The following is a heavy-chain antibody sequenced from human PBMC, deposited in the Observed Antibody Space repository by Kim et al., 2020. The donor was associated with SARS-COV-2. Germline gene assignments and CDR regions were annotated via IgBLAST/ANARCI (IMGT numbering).Heavy chain of an antibody. D-gene: IGHD2-2*02. J-gene: IGHJ6*02. CDR2: IWYDGSNK. CDR1: GFTFSSYG. Sequence: GGSLRLSCAASGFTFSSYGMHWVRQAPGKGLEWVAVIWYDGSNKYYVDSVKGRFTISRDNSKNTLYLQMNSLRAEDTAVYYCARELPVVPAAIRFYYGMDVWGQGTTVTVSS. CDR3: ARELPVVPAAIRFYYGMDV. V-gene: IGHV3-33*01.